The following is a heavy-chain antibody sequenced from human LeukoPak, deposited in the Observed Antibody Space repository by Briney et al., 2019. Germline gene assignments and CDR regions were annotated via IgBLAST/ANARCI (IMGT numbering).Heavy chain of an antibody. V-gene: IGHV5-51*01. CDR3: ARGVGGCSGGSCYYYYYGMDV. CDR2: IYPGDSDT. CDR1: GYSFTSYW. D-gene: IGHD2-15*01. J-gene: IGHJ6*02. Sequence: GESLKISCQGSGYSFTSYWIGWVRQMPGKGLEWMGIIYPGDSDTRYSPSFQGQVTISADKSISTAYLQWSSLKASDTAMYYCARGVGGCSGGSCYYYYYGMDVWGQGTTVTVSS.